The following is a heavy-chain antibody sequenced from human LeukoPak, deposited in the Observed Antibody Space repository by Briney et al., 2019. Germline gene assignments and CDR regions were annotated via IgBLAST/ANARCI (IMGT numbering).Heavy chain of an antibody. CDR1: GFTFSSYA. D-gene: IGHD3-22*01. CDR3: AKDEGNYCDISEAGNY. V-gene: IGHV3-23*01. CDR2: ISGSGGST. Sequence: GGSLRLSCAASGFTFSSYAMSWVRQAPGKGLEWVSAISGSGGSTYYADSVKGRFTISRDNSKNTLYLQMNSLRAEDTAVYYCAKDEGNYCDISEAGNYWGQGTLVTVSS. J-gene: IGHJ4*02.